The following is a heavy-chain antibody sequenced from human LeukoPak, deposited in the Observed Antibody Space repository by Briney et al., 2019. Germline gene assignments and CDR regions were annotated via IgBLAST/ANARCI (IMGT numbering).Heavy chain of an antibody. J-gene: IGHJ4*02. Sequence: GGSLRLSCGGSGFTFSSYTMNWVRQAPGKGLEWVASIRSSATYIYYADSVRGRFTISRDDAKKSVFLHMNSLRAEDTAVYFCATWDDYGDFVAFEYWGQGTLVTVSS. CDR3: ATWDDYGDFVAFEY. CDR1: GFTFSSYT. CDR2: IRSSATYI. V-gene: IGHV3-21*01. D-gene: IGHD4-17*01.